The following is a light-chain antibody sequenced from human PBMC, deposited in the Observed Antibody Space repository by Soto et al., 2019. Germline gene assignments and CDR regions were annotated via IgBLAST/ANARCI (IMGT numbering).Light chain of an antibody. CDR3: QQYYPTPLT. CDR1: QSILYSSNNRNY. V-gene: IGKV4-1*01. CDR2: WAS. J-gene: IGKJ1*01. Sequence: DIVMTQSPDSLAVSLGERATINCESSQSILYSSNNRNYLTWYQQKPGQPPKLLIYWASTRESGVPDRFSGSGSGTDFTLTISSLQAEDVAVYYCQQYYPTPLTFGQGTKVEIK.